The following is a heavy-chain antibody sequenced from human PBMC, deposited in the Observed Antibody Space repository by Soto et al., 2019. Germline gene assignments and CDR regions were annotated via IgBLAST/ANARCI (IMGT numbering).Heavy chain of an antibody. J-gene: IGHJ4*02. Sequence: SETLSLTCAVYGGSFSGYYWSWIRQPPGKGLEWIGEINHSGSTNYNPSLKSRVTISVDTSRNQFSLKLSSVTAADTAVYYCARVGERTTGYFDYWGQGTPVTVSS. CDR3: ARVGERTTGYFDY. CDR1: GGSFSGYY. D-gene: IGHD3-10*01. V-gene: IGHV4-34*01. CDR2: INHSGST.